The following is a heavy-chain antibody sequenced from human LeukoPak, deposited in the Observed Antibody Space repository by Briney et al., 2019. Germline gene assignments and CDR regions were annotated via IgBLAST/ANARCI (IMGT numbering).Heavy chain of an antibody. CDR1: GVSISSYD. D-gene: IGHD2-15*01. CDR3: ARHDNIVVVAAALAFDC. J-gene: IGHJ4*02. CDR2: IYYSGST. Sequence: PSETLSLTCTVSGVSISSYDWSWIRQRPGKGLEWIGYIYYSGSTNYSPSLKSRVTISVDTSKNQFSLKLSSVTAADTAVYYCARHDNIVVVAAALAFDCWGQGTLVTVSS. V-gene: IGHV4-59*08.